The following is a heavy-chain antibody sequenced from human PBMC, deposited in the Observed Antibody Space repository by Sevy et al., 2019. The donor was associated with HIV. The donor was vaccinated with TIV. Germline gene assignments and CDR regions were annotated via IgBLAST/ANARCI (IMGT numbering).Heavy chain of an antibody. V-gene: IGHV4-34*01. D-gene: IGHD3-3*01. CDR1: GGSFSGYY. Sequence: SETLSLTCAVYGGSFSGYYWSWIRQPPGKGLEWIGEINHSGSTNYNPSLKSRVTISVDTSKNQFSLKLSSVTAADTAVYYCAREGTAYDFWSGHYPIGSFDPWGQGTLVTVSS. J-gene: IGHJ5*02. CDR2: INHSGST. CDR3: AREGTAYDFWSGHYPIGSFDP.